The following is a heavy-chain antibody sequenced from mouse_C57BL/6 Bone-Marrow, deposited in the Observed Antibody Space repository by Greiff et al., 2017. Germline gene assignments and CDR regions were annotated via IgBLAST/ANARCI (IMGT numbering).Heavy chain of an antibody. V-gene: IGHV1-7*01. CDR3: ARPSTTVVATDWYCDV. CDR1: GYTFTSYW. D-gene: IGHD1-1*01. J-gene: IGHJ1*03. Sequence: QVQLQQSGAELAKPGASVKLSCKASGYTFTSYWMHWVKQRPGQGLEWIGYINPSSGSTKYNQKFKDKAPLTADKSSSTAYMQLSSLTYEDSAVYYCARPSTTVVATDWYCDVWGTGTTVTVSS. CDR2: INPSSGST.